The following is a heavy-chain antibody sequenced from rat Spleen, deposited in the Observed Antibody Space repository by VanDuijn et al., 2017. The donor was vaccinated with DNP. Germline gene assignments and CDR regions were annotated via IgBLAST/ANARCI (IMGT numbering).Heavy chain of an antibody. D-gene: IGHD4-3*01. Sequence: QVQLKESGPGLVQPSQTLSLTCTVSGVSLSSYGVSWVRQPPGKGLEWIAAIASGGSTFYNSALKSRLSISRDTSKSQVFLKMNSLKTEDTATYFCTRETGIIPLEHWGQGVMVTVSS. CDR1: GVSLSSYG. V-gene: IGHV2S12*01. CDR2: IASGGST. CDR3: TRETGIIPLEH. J-gene: IGHJ2*01.